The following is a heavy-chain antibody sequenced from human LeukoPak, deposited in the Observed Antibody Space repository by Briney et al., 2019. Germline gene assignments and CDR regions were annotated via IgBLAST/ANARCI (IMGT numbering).Heavy chain of an antibody. J-gene: IGHJ4*02. V-gene: IGHV1-69*04. CDR3: ARGANWNDDY. D-gene: IGHD1-20*01. CDR2: IIPILGIA. CDR1: GGTFSSYA. Sequence: SVKVSCKASGGTFSSYAISWVRQAPGQGLEWMGRIIPILGIANYAQKFQGRVTITAGRSTSTAYMELSSLRSEDTAVYYCARGANWNDDYWGQGTLVTVSS.